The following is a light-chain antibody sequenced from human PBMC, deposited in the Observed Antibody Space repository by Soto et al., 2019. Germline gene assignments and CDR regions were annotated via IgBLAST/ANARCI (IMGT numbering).Light chain of an antibody. V-gene: IGKV1-5*03. CDR3: QQYDTYHRT. J-gene: IGKJ4*01. CDR1: QRISSW. Sequence: DIQMTQSPSTLSASVGDRVTITCRASQRISSWLAWYQQKPGKAPKLLIYKAASLQRGVTSRFSGSGSGTEFTLTSSSLQPDDFATYVCQQYDTYHRTFGQGTKVESK. CDR2: KAA.